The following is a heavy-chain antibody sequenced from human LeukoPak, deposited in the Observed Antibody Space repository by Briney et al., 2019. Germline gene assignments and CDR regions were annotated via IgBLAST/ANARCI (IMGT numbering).Heavy chain of an antibody. V-gene: IGHV4-34*01. J-gene: IGHJ6*04. CDR2: INHSGST. Sequence: NASETLSLTCAVYGGSFSGYYWSWIRQPPGKGLEWIGEINHSGSTNYNPSLKSRVTISVDTSKNQFSLKLSSVTAADTAGYYCARGPTGPSDVWGKGTTVTVSS. CDR3: ARGPTGPSDV. CDR1: GGSFSGYY.